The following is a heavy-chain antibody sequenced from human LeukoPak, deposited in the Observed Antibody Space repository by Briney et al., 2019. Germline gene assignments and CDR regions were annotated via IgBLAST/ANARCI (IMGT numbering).Heavy chain of an antibody. D-gene: IGHD3-22*01. CDR3: ARARDSSGPHFDY. CDR1: GGSISSYY. J-gene: IGHJ4*02. CDR2: IYYSGST. V-gene: IGHV4-59*01. Sequence: SETLSLTCTVSGGSISSYYWSWIRHPPGRGLEWIGYIYYSGSTNYNPSLKSRVTISVDTSKNQFSLKLSSVTAADTAVYYCARARDSSGPHFDYWGQGTLVTVSS.